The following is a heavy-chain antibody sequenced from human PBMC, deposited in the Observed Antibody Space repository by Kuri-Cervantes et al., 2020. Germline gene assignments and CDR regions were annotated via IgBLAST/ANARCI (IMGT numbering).Heavy chain of an antibody. V-gene: IGHV3-30*18. J-gene: IGHJ3*02. Sequence: GGSLRLSCAASGFTFSSYGMHWVRQAPGKGLEWVAVISYDGSNKYYADSVKGRFTISRDNSKNTLYLQMNTLRAEDTAVYFCAKETLPPSAGYYSFAYNIWGQGTVVTVSS. D-gene: IGHD3-9*01. CDR2: ISYDGSNK. CDR1: GFTFSSYG. CDR3: AKETLPPSAGYYSFAYNI.